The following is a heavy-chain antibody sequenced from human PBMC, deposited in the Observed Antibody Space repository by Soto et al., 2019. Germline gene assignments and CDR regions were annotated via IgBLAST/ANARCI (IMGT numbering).Heavy chain of an antibody. CDR3: ARECSGGSCYPGMDV. V-gene: IGHV3-21*01. Sequence: EVQLVESGGGLVKPGGSLRLSCAASGFNFHSYTINWVRQAPGKRLEWLSSISSSGYNFSTDSVRGRFTIASDNAKNSEYLQINSLRAEYTAVYFCARECSGGSCYPGMDVWGQGTTVTVSS. CDR1: GFNFHSYT. J-gene: IGHJ6*02. CDR2: ISSSGYN. D-gene: IGHD2-15*01.